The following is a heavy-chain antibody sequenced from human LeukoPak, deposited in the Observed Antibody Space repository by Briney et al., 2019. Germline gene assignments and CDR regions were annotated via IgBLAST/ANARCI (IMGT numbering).Heavy chain of an antibody. CDR1: GYTLTELS. Sequence: GASVKVSCKVSGYTLTELSMHWVRQAPGKGLEWMGGFDPEDGETIYAQKFQGRVTMTEDTSTDTAYMELSSLRSEDTAVYYCATDSSGYQNWYNWFDPWGQGTLVTVSS. CDR2: FDPEDGET. D-gene: IGHD3-22*01. CDR3: ATDSSGYQNWYNWFDP. J-gene: IGHJ5*02. V-gene: IGHV1-24*01.